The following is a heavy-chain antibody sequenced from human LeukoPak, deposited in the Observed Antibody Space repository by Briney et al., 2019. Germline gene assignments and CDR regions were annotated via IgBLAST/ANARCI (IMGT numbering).Heavy chain of an antibody. V-gene: IGHV3-74*01. Sequence: GGSLRLSWAASGFTFSNHWMHWVRQASGKGLVWVSDISNDGSSSSYADSVKGRFTISRDNAKNTLYLQMSSLRVEDTAMYYCVRDSGGPDYWGQGTLVTVSS. CDR3: VRDSGGPDY. D-gene: IGHD2-15*01. CDR1: GFTFSNHW. CDR2: ISNDGSSS. J-gene: IGHJ4*02.